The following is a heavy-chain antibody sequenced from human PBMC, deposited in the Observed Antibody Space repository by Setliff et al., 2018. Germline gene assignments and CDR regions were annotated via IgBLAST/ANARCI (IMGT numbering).Heavy chain of an antibody. CDR1: GGSISSSSCY. Sequence: SETLSLTCTVSGGSISSSSCYWGWIRQPPGKGLEWIGSIYYSGSTYYNPSLKSRVTISVDTSKNQFSLKLSSVTAADTAVYYCATHFSDYDILTGYYPFDYWGQGTLVTVSS. V-gene: IGHV4-39*01. D-gene: IGHD3-9*01. CDR2: IYYSGST. CDR3: ATHFSDYDILTGYYPFDY. J-gene: IGHJ4*02.